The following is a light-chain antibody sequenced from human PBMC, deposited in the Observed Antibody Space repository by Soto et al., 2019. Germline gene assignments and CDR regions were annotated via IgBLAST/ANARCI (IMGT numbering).Light chain of an antibody. CDR1: SSDIGAYDF. J-gene: IGLJ3*02. CDR3: ASHTRSGTWV. CDR2: QVS. V-gene: IGLV2-14*01. Sequence: QSALTQAASASGSPGQSITISCSGTSSDIGAYDFVSWYQQHPGKAPKLMIFQVSNRPSGVSSRFSGSKSGSTASLTISGVQAEDEADYYCASHTRSGTWVFGGGTKLTVL.